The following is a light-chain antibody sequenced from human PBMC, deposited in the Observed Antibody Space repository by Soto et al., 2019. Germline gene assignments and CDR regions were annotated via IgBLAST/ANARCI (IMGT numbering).Light chain of an antibody. CDR3: MQGSHWPPRYT. J-gene: IGKJ2*01. Sequence: DVVMTQSPLSLPVALGQPASISCRSSQSLVYGDGNTFFNWFHQRPGHSPRRLIYKVSNRDSGVPDRFSGSGSATDFTLRISRVEAEDVGVSYCMQGSHWPPRYTFGQGTKLEIK. CDR1: QSLVYGDGNTF. CDR2: KVS. V-gene: IGKV2-30*01.